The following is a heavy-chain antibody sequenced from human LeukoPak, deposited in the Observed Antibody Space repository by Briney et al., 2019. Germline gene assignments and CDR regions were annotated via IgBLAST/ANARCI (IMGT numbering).Heavy chain of an antibody. V-gene: IGHV3-7*01. Sequence: PGGSLRLSCAASGFTFSSYWMSWVRQAPGKGLEWVANIKQDGSEKYYVDSGRGRFTISRDNANNSLYLQMNSLRAEDTAVYYCVRDWDAGYEKRFDYWGQGTLVTVSS. CDR3: VRDWDAGYEKRFDY. CDR1: GFTFSSYW. CDR2: IKQDGSEK. D-gene: IGHD5-12*01. J-gene: IGHJ4*02.